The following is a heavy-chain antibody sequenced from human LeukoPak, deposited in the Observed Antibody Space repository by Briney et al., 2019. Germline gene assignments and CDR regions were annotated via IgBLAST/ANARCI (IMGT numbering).Heavy chain of an antibody. Sequence: GASVKVSCKASGYTFTSYGISWVRQAPGQGLEWMGGIIPIFGTANYAQKFQGRVTITADESTSTAYMELSSLRSEDTAVYYCARHPEGSDDAGAFDIWGQGTMVTVSS. CDR3: ARHPEGSDDAGAFDI. CDR2: IIPIFGTA. CDR1: GYTFTSYG. J-gene: IGHJ3*02. V-gene: IGHV1-69*13.